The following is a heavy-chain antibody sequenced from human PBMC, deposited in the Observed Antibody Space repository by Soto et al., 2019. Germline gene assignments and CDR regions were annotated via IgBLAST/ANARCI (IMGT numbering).Heavy chain of an antibody. D-gene: IGHD5-12*01. CDR1: GFTFSSYS. J-gene: IGHJ4*02. Sequence: GGSLRLSCAASGFTFSSYSMNWVRQAPGKGLEWVSSISSSSSYIYYADSVKGRFTISRDNAKNSLYLQMNSLRAEDTAVYYCASDPYSGYDFDYWGQGTLVTVSS. V-gene: IGHV3-21*01. CDR3: ASDPYSGYDFDY. CDR2: ISSSSSYI.